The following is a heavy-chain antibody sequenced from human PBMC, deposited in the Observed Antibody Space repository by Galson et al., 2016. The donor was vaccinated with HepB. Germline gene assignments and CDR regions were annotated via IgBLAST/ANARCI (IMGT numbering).Heavy chain of an antibody. J-gene: IGHJ6*02. D-gene: IGHD3-3*01. CDR3: ARGRTPGPSILGAPVPPHYYYAMDV. V-gene: IGHV1-18*01. Sequence: SVKVSCKASGYTFTSFGVSWVRQAPGQGLEWMGWISTYNGYTNYAQKYQGRVTLTTDTSTSTAYLELRSLRPDDTAIYFCARGRTPGPSILGAPVPPHYYYAMDVWGQGTTVIVSS. CDR1: GYTFTSFG. CDR2: ISTYNGYT.